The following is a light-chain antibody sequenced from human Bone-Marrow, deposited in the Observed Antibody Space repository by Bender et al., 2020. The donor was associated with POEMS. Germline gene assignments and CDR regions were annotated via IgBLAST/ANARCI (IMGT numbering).Light chain of an antibody. CDR3: HSRDSSGNHDYV. J-gene: IGLJ1*01. CDR1: ALTKKH. CDR2: QDT. Sequence: ARITCFGDALTKKHAYWYQQKAGQAPVLVIYQDTERPSEIPERFSGSSSGTTVTLTITRVQAEDEADYYCHSRDSSGNHDYVFARGTKVTVL. V-gene: IGLV3-25*03.